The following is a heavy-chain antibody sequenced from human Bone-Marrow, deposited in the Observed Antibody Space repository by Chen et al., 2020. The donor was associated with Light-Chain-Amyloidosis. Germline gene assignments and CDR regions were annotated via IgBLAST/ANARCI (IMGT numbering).Heavy chain of an antibody. CDR2: INPDGTRV. Sequence: DVQLLESGGGLVQPGGSLRLSCAASGFTCRTSWMHWVRQAPGKGLVWVSRINPDGTRVDYADSVRGRFTISRDDAKSTVYLQMNSLRAEDTAVYYCSREFTGYDDYWGQGTLVTVSS. V-gene: IGHV3-74*01. CDR3: SREFTGYDDY. J-gene: IGHJ4*02. CDR1: GFTCRTSW. D-gene: IGHD5-12*01.